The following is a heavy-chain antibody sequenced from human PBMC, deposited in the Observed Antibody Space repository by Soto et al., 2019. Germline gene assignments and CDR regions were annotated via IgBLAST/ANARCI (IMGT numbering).Heavy chain of an antibody. Sequence: QVHLVQSGAEVKKPGASVKVSCKGSGYAFTTYGITWVRQAPGQGLEWMGWISAHNGNTNYAQKLEGRVTVTRDTSTSTAYMELRSLRSDDAAVYYCARGRYGDYWGQGALVTVSS. V-gene: IGHV1-18*01. CDR1: GYAFTTYG. CDR2: ISAHNGNT. D-gene: IGHD1-1*01. J-gene: IGHJ4*02. CDR3: ARGRYGDY.